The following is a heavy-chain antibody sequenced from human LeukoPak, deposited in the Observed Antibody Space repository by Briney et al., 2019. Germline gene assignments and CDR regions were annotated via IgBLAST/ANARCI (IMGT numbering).Heavy chain of an antibody. CDR3: ARRPPYGTFDY. CDR2: IYYSGST. J-gene: IGHJ4*02. V-gene: IGHV4-59*08. CDR1: GGSISSYY. Sequence: PSETLSLTCTVSGGSISSYYWSWIRQPPGKGLEWIGYIYYSGSTNYNPSLKSRVTISVDTSKNQFSLKLSSVTAADTAVYYCARRPPYGTFDYWGQGTLVTVSS. D-gene: IGHD1-1*01.